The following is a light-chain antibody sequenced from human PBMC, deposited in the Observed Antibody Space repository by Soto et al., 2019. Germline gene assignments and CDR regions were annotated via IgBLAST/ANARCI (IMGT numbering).Light chain of an antibody. J-gene: IGLJ1*01. CDR3: QSYDSRLSAYV. CDR1: NSNIGAGYD. CDR2: SNN. Sequence: QSVLTQPPSVSGAPGQRVTISCTGSNSNIGAGYDVHWYLQLPGTAPKLLVYSNNNQPSGVPDRFSGSKSGTSASLAITGLQAEDEADYYCQSYDSRLSAYVFGTGTKLTVL. V-gene: IGLV1-40*01.